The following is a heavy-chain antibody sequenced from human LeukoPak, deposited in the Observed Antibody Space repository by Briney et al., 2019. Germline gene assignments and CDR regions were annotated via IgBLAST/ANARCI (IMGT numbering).Heavy chain of an antibody. J-gene: IGHJ4*02. CDR2: INPNSGGT. CDR1: GYTFTGYY. Sequence: ASVKVSCKASGYTFTGYYIHWVRQALGQGLEWMGWINPNSGGTNYAQKFQGRVTMTRDTSISTAYMELSRLRSDDTAVYYCARDFSNAQPLLFGVDYWGQGTLVTVSS. CDR3: ARDFSNAQPLLFGVDY. D-gene: IGHD3-16*01. V-gene: IGHV1-2*02.